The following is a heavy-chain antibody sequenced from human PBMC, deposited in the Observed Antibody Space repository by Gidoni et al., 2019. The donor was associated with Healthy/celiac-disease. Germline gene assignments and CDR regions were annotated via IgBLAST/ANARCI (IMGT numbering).Heavy chain of an antibody. CDR3: ARHLARGFDP. D-gene: IGHD3-3*02. J-gene: IGHJ5*02. Sequence: DVQLVESGGGLVQPGGSLILSCAASGFTFSSYSMNWVRQAQGKGLEWVSYISSSSSTIYYADSVKGRFTISRDNAKNSLYLQKNSLRAEDTAVYYCARHLARGFDPWGQGTLVTVSS. V-gene: IGHV3-48*01. CDR1: GFTFSSYS. CDR2: ISSSSSTI.